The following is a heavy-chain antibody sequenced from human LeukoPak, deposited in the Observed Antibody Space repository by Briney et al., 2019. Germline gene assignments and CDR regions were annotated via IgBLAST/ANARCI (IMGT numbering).Heavy chain of an antibody. CDR3: AKAPGRFYPTEYFDY. CDR1: GFTFSRYA. V-gene: IGHV3-30*02. D-gene: IGHD3-3*01. J-gene: IGHJ4*02. CDR2: IRYDGSNK. Sequence: GGSLRLSCAASGFTFSRYAMHWVRQAPGKGLEWVAFIRYDGSNKYYADSVRGRFTISRDSSKNTLYLQVNSLRPDDTAVYYCAKAPGRFYPTEYFDYWGQGTLVTVSS.